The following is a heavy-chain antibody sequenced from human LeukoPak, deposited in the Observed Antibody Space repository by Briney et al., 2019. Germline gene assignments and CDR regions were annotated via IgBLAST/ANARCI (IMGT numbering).Heavy chain of an antibody. J-gene: IGHJ3*02. Sequence: SETLSLTCTVSGGSISSYYWSWIRQPPGEGLEWIRHIYYSGSTNYNPSLKSRVTISVDTSKNQFSLKLSSVTAADTAIYYCARDVGRVRAFDIWGQGTMVTVSS. CDR3: ARDVGRVRAFDI. V-gene: IGHV4-59*01. CDR1: GGSISSYY. D-gene: IGHD3-3*01. CDR2: IYYSGST.